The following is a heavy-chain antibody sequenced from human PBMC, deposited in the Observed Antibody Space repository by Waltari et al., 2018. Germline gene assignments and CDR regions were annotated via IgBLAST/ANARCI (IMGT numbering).Heavy chain of an antibody. CDR2: VGDSGRCT. V-gene: IGHV3-23*01. Sequence: EVQLLEAGGGLVEPGGSLRVSCGASGFTFGSYAMSWVRQAPGKGLEWVSGVGDSGRCTYYADSVKGRFSISRDNSKNTVFLQINSLRAEDTAVYFCATAYSNSCFNHWGQGTLVTVSS. CDR1: GFTFGSYA. CDR3: ATAYSNSCFNH. J-gene: IGHJ4*02. D-gene: IGHD5-18*01.